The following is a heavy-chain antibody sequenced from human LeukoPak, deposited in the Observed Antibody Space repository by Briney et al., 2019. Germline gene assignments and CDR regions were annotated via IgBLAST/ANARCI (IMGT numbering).Heavy chain of an antibody. CDR3: AGTYNWNYLGLSD. CDR1: GYTFTDYY. CDR2: INPNTGGT. J-gene: IGHJ4*02. D-gene: IGHD1-7*01. Sequence: ASVKVSCKASGYTFTDYYVHWVRQAPGQGLEWMGWINPNTGGTNYAQKFQGGVTMTRDTSLSTAYMELNRLRSDDTAVYYCAGTYNWNYLGLSDWGQGTLVTVSS. V-gene: IGHV1-2*02.